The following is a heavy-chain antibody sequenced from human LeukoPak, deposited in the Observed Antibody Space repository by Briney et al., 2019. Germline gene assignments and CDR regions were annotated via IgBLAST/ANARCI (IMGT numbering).Heavy chain of an antibody. Sequence: GGSLRLSCSASGFTFSSYAMHWVRQAPGKGLEYVSTFNSHGGSTYYADSVKDRFTISRDNSKNTLYLQMSSLRSDDTAVYYCVKATLGYCSGGTCSADYWGQGTLVTVSS. CDR2: FNSHGGST. D-gene: IGHD2-15*01. CDR3: VKATLGYCSGGTCSADY. J-gene: IGHJ4*02. V-gene: IGHV3-64D*06. CDR1: GFTFSSYA.